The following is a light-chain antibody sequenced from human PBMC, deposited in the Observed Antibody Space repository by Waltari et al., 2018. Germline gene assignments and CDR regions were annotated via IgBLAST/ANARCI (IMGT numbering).Light chain of an antibody. J-gene: IGKJ2*03. V-gene: IGKV4-1*01. CDR1: QSVFWRANNKNH. CDR2: WAS. Sequence: DVVMTQSPDSLAVSLGVKATIKCKSSQSVFWRANNKNHLAWYQHKVGQPPKLLIYWASTRESGVPDRFSGSGSGTDFTLTISNLQAEDVAAYYCQQYYTLPYSFGQGTKVEIK. CDR3: QQYYTLPYS.